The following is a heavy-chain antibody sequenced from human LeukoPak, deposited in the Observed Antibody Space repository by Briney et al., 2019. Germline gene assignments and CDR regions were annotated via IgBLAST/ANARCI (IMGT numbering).Heavy chain of an antibody. CDR2: ISGSGGST. CDR3: ARVVGATLYYFDY. V-gene: IGHV3-23*01. D-gene: IGHD1-26*01. CDR1: GFTFSNYA. J-gene: IGHJ4*02. Sequence: PGGSLRLSCAASGFTFSNYAMSWVRQAPGKGLEWVSAISGSGGSTYYADSVKGRFTISRDNAKNSLYLQMNSLRAEDTALYHCARVVGATLYYFDYWGQGTLVTVSS.